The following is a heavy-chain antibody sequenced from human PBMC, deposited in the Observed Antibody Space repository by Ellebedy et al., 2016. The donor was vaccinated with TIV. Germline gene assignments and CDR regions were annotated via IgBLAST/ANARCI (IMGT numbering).Heavy chain of an antibody. CDR3: ARAIYGASYL. V-gene: IGHV3-7*01. J-gene: IGHJ2*01. CDR1: GFTLNNYW. D-gene: IGHD4-17*01. Sequence: GESLKISCTASGFTLNNYWMTWVRQAPGKGLKWVANINEDGTKKHYVDSVRGRFTISRDYAGNSLFLQMNSLGAEDTAVYYCARAIYGASYLWGRGTLVTVSS. CDR2: INEDGTKK.